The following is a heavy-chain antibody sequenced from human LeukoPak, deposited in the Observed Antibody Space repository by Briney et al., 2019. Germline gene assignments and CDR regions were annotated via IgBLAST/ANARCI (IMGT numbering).Heavy chain of an antibody. V-gene: IGHV3-30*04. CDR3: ARALLGDYDFWSGYYPLPSFDY. CDR1: GFTFSSYA. J-gene: IGHJ4*02. D-gene: IGHD3-3*01. CDR2: ISYDGSNK. Sequence: PGGSLRLSCAASGFTFSSYAMHWVRQAPGKGLEWVAVISYDGSNKYYADSVKGRFTISRDNSKNTLYLQMNSLRAEDTAVYYCARALLGDYDFWSGYYPLPSFDYWGQGTLVTVSS.